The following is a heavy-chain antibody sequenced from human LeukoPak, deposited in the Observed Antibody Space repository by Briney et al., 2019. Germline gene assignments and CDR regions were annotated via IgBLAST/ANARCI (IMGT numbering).Heavy chain of an antibody. J-gene: IGHJ4*02. Sequence: GESLKISCKGSGYSFTSYWIGWVRQMPGKGLEWMGIIYPGDSNTRYSPSFQGQVTISADKSISTAYLQWSSLKASDTAMYYCARTDRYCSGGSCYDTPFDYWGQGTLVTVSS. V-gene: IGHV5-51*01. CDR3: ARTDRYCSGGSCYDTPFDY. CDR1: GYSFTSYW. CDR2: IYPGDSNT. D-gene: IGHD2-15*01.